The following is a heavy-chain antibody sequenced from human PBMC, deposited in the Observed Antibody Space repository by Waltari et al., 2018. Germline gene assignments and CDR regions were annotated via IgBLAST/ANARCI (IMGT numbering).Heavy chain of an antibody. CDR3: ARGGDIVVPGPFDY. Sequence: QVQLVQSGAEVKKPGASVKVSCKASGYTFTSYYMHWVRQAPGQGLEWMGIINPRGGRISYAHKFQGRVTMTSDTSTSTVYMELGSLGSAATAVYYCARGGDIVVPGPFDYWGQGTLVTVSS. CDR2: INPRGGRI. CDR1: GYTFTSYY. J-gene: IGHJ4*02. D-gene: IGHD2-2*01. V-gene: IGHV1-46*01.